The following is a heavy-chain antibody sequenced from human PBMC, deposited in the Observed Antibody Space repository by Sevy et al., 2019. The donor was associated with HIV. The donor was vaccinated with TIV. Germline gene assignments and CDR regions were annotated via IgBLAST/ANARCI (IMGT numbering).Heavy chain of an antibody. J-gene: IGHJ4*02. CDR2: INWNGGST. Sequence: GGSLRLSCAASGFTFDDYGMSWVRQAPGKGLEWVSGINWNGGSTGYADSVKGRFTISRDNAKNSLYLQMNSLRAEDTALYYCAGGLGSGWTGGYYFDYWGQGTLVTVSS. V-gene: IGHV3-20*04. CDR1: GFTFDDYG. D-gene: IGHD6-19*01. CDR3: AGGLGSGWTGGYYFDY.